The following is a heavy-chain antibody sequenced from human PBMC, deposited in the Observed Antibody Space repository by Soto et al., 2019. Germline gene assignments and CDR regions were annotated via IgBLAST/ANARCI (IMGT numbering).Heavy chain of an antibody. CDR1: GGSFSGYY. D-gene: IGHD3-22*01. CDR3: ARRARTVYYDSSGYYGY. V-gene: IGHV4-34*01. J-gene: IGHJ4*02. Sequence: ETLSLTCAVYGGSFSGYYWSWIRQPPGKGLEWIGEINHSGSTNYNPSLKSRVTISVDTSKNQFSLKLSSVTAADTAVYYCARRARTVYYDSSGYYGYWGQGTLVTVSS. CDR2: INHSGST.